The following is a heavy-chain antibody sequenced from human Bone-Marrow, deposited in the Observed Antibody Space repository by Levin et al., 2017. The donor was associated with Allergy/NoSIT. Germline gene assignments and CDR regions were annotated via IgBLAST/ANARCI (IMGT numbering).Heavy chain of an antibody. CDR1: GFSFSSYA. D-gene: IGHD3-3*01. Sequence: GGSLRLSCAGSGFSFSSYAMHWVRQAPGKGLEWVAVIWFDGSKEYYADSVKGRFTISRDNSKNTLYLQMNSLRAEDTAVYFCARNYDFWSGFLAGFETGCLDVWGQGTTVTVSS. CDR3: ARNYDFWSGFLAGFETGCLDV. CDR2: IWFDGSKE. V-gene: IGHV3-33*03. J-gene: IGHJ6*02.